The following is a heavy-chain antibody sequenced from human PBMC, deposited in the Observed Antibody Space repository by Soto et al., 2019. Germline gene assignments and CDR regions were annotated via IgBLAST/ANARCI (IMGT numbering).Heavy chain of an antibody. CDR1: GFTFSNAW. D-gene: IGHD3-22*01. Sequence: GGSLRLSCAASGFTFSNAWMSWVRQAPGKGLEWVGRIKSKTDGGTTDYAAPVKGRFTISRDDSKNTLYLQMNSLKTEDTAVYYCTTDLGPTYYYDSSGHPLYGMDVWGQGTTVTVSS. J-gene: IGHJ6*02. V-gene: IGHV3-15*01. CDR3: TTDLGPTYYYDSSGHPLYGMDV. CDR2: IKSKTDGGTT.